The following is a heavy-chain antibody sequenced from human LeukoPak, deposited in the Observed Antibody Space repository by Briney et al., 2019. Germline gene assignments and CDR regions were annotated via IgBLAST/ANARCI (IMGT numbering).Heavy chain of an antibody. CDR2: ISSSSDTR. D-gene: IGHD4-17*01. J-gene: IGHJ2*01. CDR3: ARDLTVTSYCYFDL. CDR1: GFSFGRYS. V-gene: IGHV3-48*02. Sequence: TAGSLRLSCAASGFSFGRYSMKWVRQAPGKGLEWVSYISSSSDTRYYADSLKGRFTISRDNAKSSLYLQMNSLKDEDTAVYYCARDLTVTSYCYFDLWGRGTLVTVSS.